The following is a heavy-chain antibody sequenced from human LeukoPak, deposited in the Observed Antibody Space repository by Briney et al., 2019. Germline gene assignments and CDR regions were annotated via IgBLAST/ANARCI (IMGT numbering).Heavy chain of an antibody. CDR3: ARDGGAYYYDSSGQTPLYFDY. J-gene: IGHJ4*02. V-gene: IGHV1-69*04. CDR2: IIPIFGIA. CDR1: RGTFSSYA. D-gene: IGHD3-22*01. Sequence: SVKVSCKASRGTFSSYAISWVRQAPGQGLEWMGRIIPIFGIANYAQKFQGRVTITADKSTSTAYMELSSLRSEDTAVYYCARDGGAYYYDSSGQTPLYFDYWGQGTLVTVSS.